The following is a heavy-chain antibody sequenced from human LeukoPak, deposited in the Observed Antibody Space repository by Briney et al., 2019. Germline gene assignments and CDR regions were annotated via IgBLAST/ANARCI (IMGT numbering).Heavy chain of an antibody. V-gene: IGHV1-69*05. J-gene: IGHJ3*02. CDR1: GGTFSSYA. CDR2: IIPIFGTA. CDR3: ARFRVVVTANDAFDI. Sequence: SVKVSCKASGGTFSSYAISWVRQAPGQGLEWMGRIIPIFGTANYAQKFQGRVTITTDESTSTAYMELSSLRSEDTAVYYRARFRVVVTANDAFDIWGQGTMVTVSS. D-gene: IGHD2-21*02.